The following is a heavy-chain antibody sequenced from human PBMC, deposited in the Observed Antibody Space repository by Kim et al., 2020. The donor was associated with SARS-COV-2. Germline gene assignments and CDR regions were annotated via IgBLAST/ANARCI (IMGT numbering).Heavy chain of an antibody. J-gene: IGHJ4*02. V-gene: IGHV3-23*01. CDR3: AARFGYQFDY. CDR2: TT. Sequence: TTLDADSVTGRFTISRDKSKNTCYWQVDSLRTEDTAVYFCAARFGYQFDYWGQGTRVTVSS. D-gene: IGHD6-25*01.